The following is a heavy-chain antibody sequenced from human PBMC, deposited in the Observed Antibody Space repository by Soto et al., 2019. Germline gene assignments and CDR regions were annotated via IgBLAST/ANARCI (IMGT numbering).Heavy chain of an antibody. CDR1: GGSISSFY. V-gene: IGHV4-59*01. Sequence: SETLSLTCTVSGGSISSFYLNWIRHLPGKGLEWIGYGYYSGSTNYNPSLKSRVTISVDTSKNQFSLKLNSLTAADTAVYYCARPGRPPKPIAVRPYPINYGMDVWGQGTTVTVSS. CDR2: GYYSGST. D-gene: IGHD6-6*01. J-gene: IGHJ6*02. CDR3: ARPGRPPKPIAVRPYPINYGMDV.